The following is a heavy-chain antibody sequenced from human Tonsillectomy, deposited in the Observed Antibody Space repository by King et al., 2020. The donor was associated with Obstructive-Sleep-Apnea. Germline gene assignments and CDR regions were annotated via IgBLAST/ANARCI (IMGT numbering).Heavy chain of an antibody. V-gene: IGHV1-18*01. CDR2: ISADNGNT. D-gene: IGHD2-15*01. CDR1: GYTFTNYG. J-gene: IGHJ4*02. CDR3: ARGYCSGGTCYWTHGAFDY. Sequence: VQLVESGAEVRKPGASVKVSCKASGYTFTNYGFTWVRQAPGQGLEWMGWISADNGNTNYAQKLQGRVTMTTDTSTSTAYMELRSLRSDDTAVYYCARGYCSGGTCYWTHGAFDYWGQGTLVTVSS.